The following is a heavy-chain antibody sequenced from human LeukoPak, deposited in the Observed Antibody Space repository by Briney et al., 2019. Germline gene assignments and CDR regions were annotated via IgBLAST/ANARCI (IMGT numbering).Heavy chain of an antibody. J-gene: IGHJ4*02. V-gene: IGHV3-9*01. D-gene: IGHD2-2*01. Sequence: PGGSLRLSCAASGFTFDDYAMHWVRQAPGKGLEWVSGISWNSGSIGYADSVKGRFTISRDNAKNSLYLQMNSLRAEDTALYYCARDKYCSSTSCYLGLDYWGQGTLVTVSS. CDR1: GFTFDDYA. CDR2: ISWNSGSI. CDR3: ARDKYCSSTSCYLGLDY.